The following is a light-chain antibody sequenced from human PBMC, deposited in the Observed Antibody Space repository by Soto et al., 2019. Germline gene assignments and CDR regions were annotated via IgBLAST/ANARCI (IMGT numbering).Light chain of an antibody. CDR2: DFN. V-gene: IGLV2-8*01. CDR3: SAYGGTTPYV. Sequence: QSALTQPTYASGSPGKSVAISCPGTASDIGGYTFVYWYQQNQGKAPKLLIYDFNKSPSGVPDRFSGSKSGNTACLTVSGLQADDEADYYCSAYGGTTPYVFVTGTKLTVL. CDR1: ASDIGGYTF. J-gene: IGLJ1*01.